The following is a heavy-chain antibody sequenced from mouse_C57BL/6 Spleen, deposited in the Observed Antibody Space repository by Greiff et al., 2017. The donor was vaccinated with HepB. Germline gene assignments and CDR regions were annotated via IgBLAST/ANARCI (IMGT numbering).Heavy chain of an antibody. CDR3: EGLGRGYAMDY. CDR2: INPNNGGT. J-gene: IGHJ4*01. Sequence: SGPELVKPGASVKMSCKASGYTFTDYNMHWVKQSHGKSLEWIGYINPNNGGTSYNQKFKGKDTLTVNKSSSTAYMELRSLTSEDSAVYYCEGLGRGYAMDYWGQGTSVTVSS. V-gene: IGHV1-22*01. CDR1: GYTFTDYN. D-gene: IGHD4-1*01.